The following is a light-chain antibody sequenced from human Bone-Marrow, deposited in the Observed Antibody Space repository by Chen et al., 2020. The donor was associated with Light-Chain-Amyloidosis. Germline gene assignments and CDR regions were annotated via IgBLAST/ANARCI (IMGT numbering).Light chain of an antibody. Sequence: QSALTQPSSVSGSPGPSITTPSTGTSSDDGGDNHVSWYQQHPDKAPKLMIYEVTNRPSWVPDRFSGSKSDNTATLTISGLQTEDEADYFCSSYTITNTLVFGSGTRVTVL. CDR2: EVT. J-gene: IGLJ1*01. V-gene: IGLV2-14*01. CDR3: SSYTITNTLV. CDR1: SSDDGGDNH.